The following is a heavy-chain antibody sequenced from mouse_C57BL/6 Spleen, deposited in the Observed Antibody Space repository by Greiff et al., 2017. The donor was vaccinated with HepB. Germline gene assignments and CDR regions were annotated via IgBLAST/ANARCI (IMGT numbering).Heavy chain of an antibody. V-gene: IGHV5-17*01. CDR2: ISSGSSTI. J-gene: IGHJ1*03. Sequence: EVKLVESGGGLVKPGGSLKLSCAASGFTFSDYGMHWVRQAPEKGLEWVAYISSGSSTIYYADTVKGRFTISRDNAKNTLFLQMTSLRSEDTAMYYCARDHDIGGYFDVWGTGTTVTVSS. CDR1: GFTFSDYG. CDR3: ARDHDIGGYFDV. D-gene: IGHD2-14*01.